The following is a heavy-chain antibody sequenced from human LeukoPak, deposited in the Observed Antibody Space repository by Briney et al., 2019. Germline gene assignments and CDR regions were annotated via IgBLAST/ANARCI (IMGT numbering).Heavy chain of an antibody. J-gene: IGHJ6*02. CDR3: ARGVGGSGSPYYYYGMDV. D-gene: IGHD3-10*01. CDR1: GYTFTSYG. V-gene: IGHV1-18*01. Sequence: ASVKVYCKASGYTFTSYGISWVRQAPGQGLEWMGWISAYNGNTNYAQKLQGRVTVTTDTSTSTAYMELRSLRSDDTAVYYCARGVGGSGSPYYYYGMDVWGQGTTVTVSS. CDR2: ISAYNGNT.